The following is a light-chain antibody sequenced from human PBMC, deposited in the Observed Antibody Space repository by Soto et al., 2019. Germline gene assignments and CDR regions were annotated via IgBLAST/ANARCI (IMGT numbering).Light chain of an antibody. CDR3: QQYGSSPPIT. Sequence: EIVLTQYPATLSLSPGERATLSCVASQSVSSSYLAWYQQKPGLAPRLLIYDASSRATGIPDRFSGSGSGTDFTLTISRLEPEDFAVYYCQQYGSSPPITFGQGTRLEIK. CDR2: DAS. CDR1: QSVSSSY. J-gene: IGKJ5*01. V-gene: IGKV3D-20*01.